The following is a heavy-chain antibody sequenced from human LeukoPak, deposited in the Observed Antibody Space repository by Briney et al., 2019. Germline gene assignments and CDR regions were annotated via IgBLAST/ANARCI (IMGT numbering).Heavy chain of an antibody. V-gene: IGHV3-53*01. CDR2: IYSGGST. J-gene: IGHJ4*02. Sequence: GGSLRLSCAASGFTVSSNYMSCVRQAPGKGLEWVSVIYSGGSTYYAGSVKGRFTISRDNSKNTLYLQMNSLRAEDTAVYYCARAVPPVMTFDYWGQGTLVTVSS. CDR1: GFTVSSNY. D-gene: IGHD2-21*01. CDR3: ARAVPPVMTFDY.